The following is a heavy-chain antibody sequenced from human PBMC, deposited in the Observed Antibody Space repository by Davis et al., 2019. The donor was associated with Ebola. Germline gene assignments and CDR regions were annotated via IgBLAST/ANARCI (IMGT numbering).Heavy chain of an antibody. CDR2: IFNSGDTT. CDR1: GFDFSNFA. CDR3: ARGVVVVAASGWFDP. J-gene: IGHJ5*02. V-gene: IGHV3-23*01. Sequence: GGSLRLSCAASGFDFSNFAMHWVRQAPGKGLEWVSTIFNSGDTTWYADSVKGRLTISRDNSENTLYLQMNSLRVEDTAVYYCARGVVVVAASGWFDPWGQGTLVTVSS. D-gene: IGHD2-15*01.